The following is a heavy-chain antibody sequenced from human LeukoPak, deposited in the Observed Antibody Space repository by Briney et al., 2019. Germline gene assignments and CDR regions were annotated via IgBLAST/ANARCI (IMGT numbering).Heavy chain of an antibody. D-gene: IGHD6-13*01. V-gene: IGHV4-38-2*02. CDR1: GYSISSGYY. J-gene: IGHJ5*02. CDR3: ARGEQQLVPNIYWFDP. CDR2: IYHSGST. Sequence: SETLSLTCTVSGYSISSGYYWGWIRQPPGKGLEWIGSIYHSGSTYYNPSLKSRVTISVDTSKNQFSLKLSSVTAADTAVYYCARGEQQLVPNIYWFDPWGQGTLVTVSS.